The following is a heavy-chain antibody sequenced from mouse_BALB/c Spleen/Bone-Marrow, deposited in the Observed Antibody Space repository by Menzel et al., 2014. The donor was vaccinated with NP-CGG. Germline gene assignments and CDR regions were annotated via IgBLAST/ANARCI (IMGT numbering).Heavy chain of an antibody. CDR2: INPSNGGT. CDR3: SRHYYSTPYDAMDY. D-gene: IGHD1-1*01. J-gene: IGHJ4*01. CDR1: GYTFTNYY. V-gene: IGHV1S81*02. Sequence: VKLMESGAELVKPGASVKLSCKASGYTFTNYYIYWVKQRPGQGLEWIGGINPSNGGTKFNEKFKNKATLTIDKSSSTAYIQLSSLTSEDSAVYYCSRHYYSTPYDAMDYWGQGTSVTVSS.